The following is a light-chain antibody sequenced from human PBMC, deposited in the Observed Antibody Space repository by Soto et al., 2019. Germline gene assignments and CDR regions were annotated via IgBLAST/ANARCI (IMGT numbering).Light chain of an antibody. CDR1: SSDVGGYNY. CDR2: EVS. V-gene: IGLV2-8*01. CDR3: SSYAGSNKSHVV. Sequence: QSALTQPPSASGSPGQSVTISCTGTSSDVGGYNYVSWYQQHPGKAPKLMIYEVSKRPSGVPDRFSGSKSGNTASLTVSGLQAEDEADYYCSSYAGSNKSHVVFGGGTKLTVL. J-gene: IGLJ2*01.